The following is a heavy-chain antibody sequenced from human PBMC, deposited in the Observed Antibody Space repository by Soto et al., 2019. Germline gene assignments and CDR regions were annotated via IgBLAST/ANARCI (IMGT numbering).Heavy chain of an antibody. CDR2: ISSSSSYI. CDR3: ARDYSSSSRYYYYGMDV. J-gene: IGHJ6*02. CDR1: GFTFSSYS. V-gene: IGHV3-21*01. Sequence: EVQLVESGGGLVKPGGSLRLSCAASGFTFSSYSMNWVRQAPGKGLEWVSSISSSSSYIYYADSVKGRFTISRDNDKNSLYLQMNSLRAEDTAVYYCARDYSSSSRYYYYGMDVWGQGTTVTVSS. D-gene: IGHD6-6*01.